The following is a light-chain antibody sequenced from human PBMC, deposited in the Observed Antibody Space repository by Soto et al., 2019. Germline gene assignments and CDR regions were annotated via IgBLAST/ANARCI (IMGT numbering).Light chain of an antibody. V-gene: IGLV2-14*01. J-gene: IGLJ2*01. CDR3: TSFSTGSSYVI. Sequence: QSALTQPASVSGSPGQSITISCTGTSSDVGGYNYVSWYQQHPGKAPKLMIYEVSNRPSGVSNRFSGSKSGNTASLTISGLQADDEADYYCTSFSTGSSYVIFGGGTKVTVL. CDR2: EVS. CDR1: SSDVGGYNY.